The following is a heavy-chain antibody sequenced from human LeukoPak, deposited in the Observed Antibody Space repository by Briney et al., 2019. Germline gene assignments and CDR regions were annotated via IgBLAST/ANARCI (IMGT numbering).Heavy chain of an antibody. V-gene: IGHV3-23*01. CDR1: GFTFSSYA. J-gene: IGHJ4*02. D-gene: IGHD6-13*01. CDR2: ISGSGGST. Sequence: GGSLRLSCAASGFTFSSYAMSWVRQAPGKGLEWVSAISGSGGSTYYADSVKGRFTISRDNSKNTLYLQMNSLRAEDTAVYYCARDRGDSSRWFTPAGFAYWGQGTLVTVSS. CDR3: ARDRGDSSRWFTPAGFAY.